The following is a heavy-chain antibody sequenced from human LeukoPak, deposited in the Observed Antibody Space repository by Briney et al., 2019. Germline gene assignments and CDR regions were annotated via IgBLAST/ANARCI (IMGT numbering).Heavy chain of an antibody. Sequence: PSETLSLTCTVSGGSISSYYWSWIRQPAGKGLEWIGYIYYSGSTNYNPSLKSRVTISVDTSKNQFSLKLSSVTAADTAVYYCARLSGYYIPYYFDYWGQGTLVTVSS. CDR2: IYYSGST. V-gene: IGHV4-59*08. J-gene: IGHJ4*02. CDR3: ARLSGYYIPYYFDY. D-gene: IGHD1-26*01. CDR1: GGSISSYY.